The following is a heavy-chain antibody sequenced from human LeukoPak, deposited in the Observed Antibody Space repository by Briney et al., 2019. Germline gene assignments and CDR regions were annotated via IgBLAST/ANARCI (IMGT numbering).Heavy chain of an antibody. CDR3: ARGGSAYAYFDY. CDR1: GGSISSYY. V-gene: IGHV4-4*07. J-gene: IGHJ4*02. CDR2: IYTSGST. D-gene: IGHD5-12*01. Sequence: SETLSLTCTVSGGSISSYYWSWIRQPAGKGLEWIGSIYTSGSTNYNPSLKSRVTMSVDTSKNQFSLKLSSVTAADTALYYCARGGSAYAYFDYWGQGTLVTVSS.